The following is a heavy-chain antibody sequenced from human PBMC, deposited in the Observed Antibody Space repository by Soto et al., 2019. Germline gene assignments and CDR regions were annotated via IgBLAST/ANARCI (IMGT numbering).Heavy chain of an antibody. CDR1: GYTFNIYG. V-gene: IGHV1-18*01. Sequence: QVQLVQSGAEVKKPGASVKVSCKTSGYTFNIYGISWVRQAPGQGFEWMGWISPYNGNKRYAQNLQDIVTMTTDTSTSTAYMELRSLRSDDTALYYCARELSALGTIDYWGQGTLVTVSS. CDR2: ISPYNGNK. D-gene: IGHD1-7*01. CDR3: ARELSALGTIDY. J-gene: IGHJ4*02.